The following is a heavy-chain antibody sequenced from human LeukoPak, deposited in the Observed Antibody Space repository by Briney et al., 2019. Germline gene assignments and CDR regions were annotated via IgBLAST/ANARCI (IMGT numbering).Heavy chain of an antibody. CDR3: ARDTHAYCGGDCYFKDAFDI. CDR1: GFTFSSYS. V-gene: IGHV3-21*01. D-gene: IGHD2-21*02. J-gene: IGHJ3*02. Sequence: GGSLRLSCAASGFTFSSYSMNWVRQAPGKGLEWVSSISSSSSYIYYADSVKGRFTISRDSAKNSLYLQMNSLRAEDTAVYYCARDTHAYCGGDCYFKDAFDIWGQGTMVTVSS. CDR2: ISSSSSYI.